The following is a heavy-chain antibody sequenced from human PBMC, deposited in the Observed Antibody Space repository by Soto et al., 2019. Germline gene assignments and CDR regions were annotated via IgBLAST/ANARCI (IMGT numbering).Heavy chain of an antibody. CDR2: ILYDGSNK. D-gene: IGHD6-19*01. Sequence: QVQLVESGGGVVQPGRSLRLSCAASGFTFSSYAMHWVRQAPGKGLEWVAVILYDGSNKYYADSVKGRFTISRDNSKNTLYLQMNSLRAEDTAVYYCARDQHRSWRQWLEIDYYYYGMDVWGQGTTVTVSS. J-gene: IGHJ6*02. CDR3: ARDQHRSWRQWLEIDYYYYGMDV. V-gene: IGHV3-30-3*01. CDR1: GFTFSSYA.